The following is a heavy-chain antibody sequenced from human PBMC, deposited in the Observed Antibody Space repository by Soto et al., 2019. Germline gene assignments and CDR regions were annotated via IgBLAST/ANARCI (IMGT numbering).Heavy chain of an antibody. CDR2: INAGNGNT. D-gene: IGHD2-2*01. CDR1: GDTFTSYA. V-gene: IGHV1-3*01. Sequence: ASVKVSCKASGDTFTSYAMHWVRQAPGQRLEWMGWINAGNGNTKYSQKFQGRVTITRDTSASTAYMELSSLRSEDTAVYYCARARPLYCSSTRCPPRGWFAPWGQGTLVTVSS. CDR3: ARARPLYCSSTRCPPRGWFAP. J-gene: IGHJ5*02.